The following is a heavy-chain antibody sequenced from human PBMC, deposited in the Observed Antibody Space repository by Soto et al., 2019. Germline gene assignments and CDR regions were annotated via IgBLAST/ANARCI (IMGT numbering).Heavy chain of an antibody. J-gene: IGHJ6*02. CDR1: GGSISSSSYY. Sequence: SETLSLTCTVSGGSISSSSYYWGWIRQPPGKGLEWIGSIYYSGSTYYNPSLKSRVTISVDTSKNQFSLKLSSVTAADTAVYYCARQGGSSSWYRPAYYYYYYGMDVWGQGTTVTVSS. V-gene: IGHV4-39*01. D-gene: IGHD6-13*01. CDR2: IYYSGST. CDR3: ARQGGSSSWYRPAYYYYYYGMDV.